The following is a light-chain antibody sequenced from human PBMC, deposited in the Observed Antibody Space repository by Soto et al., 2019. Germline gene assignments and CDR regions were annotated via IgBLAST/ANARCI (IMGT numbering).Light chain of an antibody. CDR1: QSVSSNF. V-gene: IGKV3-20*01. CDR2: AAS. CDR3: QQYGNSPWT. J-gene: IGKJ1*01. Sequence: ETVLTQSPATLSLSPGERATLSCRASQSVSSNFLAWYQQKPGQAPRLLIHAASSRTTGIPDRFSGSASGTEFTLTISRLEPEDFAVYYCQQYGNSPWTFGQGTKVDIK.